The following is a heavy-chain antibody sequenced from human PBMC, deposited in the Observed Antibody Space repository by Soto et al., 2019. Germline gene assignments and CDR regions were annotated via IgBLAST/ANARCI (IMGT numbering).Heavy chain of an antibody. CDR3: EIRPGYSTGGDY. CDR1: GLTFRTYW. V-gene: IGHV3-74*03. CDR2: VYNDGDTT. J-gene: IGHJ4*02. D-gene: IGHD2-15*01. Sequence: EVQLVESGGGLVQPGGSLRLSCAASGLTFRTYWVIWVRQAPGKGLVWVSRVYNDGDTTMHAAAVTGRFTISRDNAKNTVYLQTCGLRVDDTAMYYCEIRPGYSTGGDYWGQGTLVTISS.